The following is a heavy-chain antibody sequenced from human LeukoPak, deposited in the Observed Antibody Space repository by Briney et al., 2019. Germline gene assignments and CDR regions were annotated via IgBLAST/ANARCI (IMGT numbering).Heavy chain of an antibody. CDR1: GGSISGYY. D-gene: IGHD1-26*01. Sequence: PSETLSLTCTVSGGSISGYYWSWIRQPAGKGLEWIGRINTSGTTHDNPSLKSRVTMSVDTSKNQVSLKVSSVTAADTAVYYCARQDSKVGAYTGPYYFDYWGQGTLVTVSS. CDR3: ARQDSKVGAYTGPYYFDY. CDR2: INTSGTT. V-gene: IGHV4-4*07. J-gene: IGHJ4*02.